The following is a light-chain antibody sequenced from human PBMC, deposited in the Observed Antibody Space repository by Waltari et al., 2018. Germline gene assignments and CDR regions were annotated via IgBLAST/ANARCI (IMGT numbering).Light chain of an antibody. V-gene: IGKV1-8*01. J-gene: IGKJ5*01. CDR1: QGISSY. CDR3: QQYYSYPLSIT. Sequence: AIRMTQSPSSFSASTGDRVTITCRASQGISSYLAWYQQKPGKAPKLLIYAASTLASGVPSRFSGSGSGTDFTLTISCLQSEDFATYYCQQYYSYPLSITFGQGTRLEIK. CDR2: AAS.